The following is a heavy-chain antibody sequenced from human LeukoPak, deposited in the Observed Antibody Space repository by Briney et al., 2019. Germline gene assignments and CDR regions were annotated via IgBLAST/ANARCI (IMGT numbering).Heavy chain of an antibody. CDR1: GGSFSGYY. CDR3: AREVKYNWNYANLPHYYYYYMDV. V-gene: IGHV4-34*01. D-gene: IGHD1-7*01. Sequence: SETLSLTCTVYGGSFSGYYWSWIRQPPGKGLEWIGEINHSGSTNYNPSLKSRVIISVDTSKNQFSLKLSSVTAADTAVYYCAREVKYNWNYANLPHYYYYYMDVWGKGTTVTVSS. CDR2: INHSGST. J-gene: IGHJ6*03.